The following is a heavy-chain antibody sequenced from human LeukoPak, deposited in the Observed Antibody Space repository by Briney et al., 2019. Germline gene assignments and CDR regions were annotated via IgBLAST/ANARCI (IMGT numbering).Heavy chain of an antibody. Sequence: KTSETLSLTCAVYGGSFSGYYWSWIRQPPGKGLEWIGEINHSGSTNYNPSLKSRVTISVDTSKNQFSLKLSSVTAADTAVYYCARISLEGYSSGWPTFYYYYYMDVWGKGTTVTVS. D-gene: IGHD6-19*01. CDR1: GGSFSGYY. CDR3: ARISLEGYSSGWPTFYYYYYMDV. J-gene: IGHJ6*03. V-gene: IGHV4-34*01. CDR2: INHSGST.